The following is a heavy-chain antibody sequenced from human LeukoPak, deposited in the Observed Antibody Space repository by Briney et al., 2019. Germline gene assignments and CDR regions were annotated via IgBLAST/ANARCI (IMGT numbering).Heavy chain of an antibody. CDR2: IYYSGST. D-gene: IGHD2-8*01. J-gene: IGHJ6*03. V-gene: IGHV4-59*01. Sequence: SGTLSLTCTVSGGSISSYYWSWIRQPPGKGLEWIGYIYYSGSTNYNPSLKSRVTISVDTSKNQFSLKLSSVTAADTAVYYCATATRYCTNGVCYRGYYYMDVWGKGTTVTVSS. CDR1: GGSISSYY. CDR3: ATATRYCTNGVCYRGYYYMDV.